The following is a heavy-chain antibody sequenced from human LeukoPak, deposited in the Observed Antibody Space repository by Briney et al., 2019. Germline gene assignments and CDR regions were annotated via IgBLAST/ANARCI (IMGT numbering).Heavy chain of an antibody. D-gene: IGHD3-10*01. V-gene: IGHV1-24*01. CDR2: FDPEDGET. CDR1: GYTLSELS. CDR3: ATGSMVRGIFYYYMDV. Sequence: VASVKVSCKVSGYTLSELSMHWVRQAPGKGLEWMGGFDPEDGETIYAQKFQGRVTMTEDTSTDTAYMELSSLRSEDTAVYYCATGSMVRGIFYYYMDVWGKGTTVTVSS. J-gene: IGHJ6*03.